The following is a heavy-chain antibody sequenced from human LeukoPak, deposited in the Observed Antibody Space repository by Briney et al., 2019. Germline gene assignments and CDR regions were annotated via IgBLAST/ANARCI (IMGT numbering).Heavy chain of an antibody. CDR3: ARDGTGSYYYDSSGLIVD. Sequence: PSETLSLTCTVSGGSISSYYWTWIRQPPGKGLEWIGYIYYSGSTNYNPSLKSRVTISVDTSKNQFSLKLSSVTAADTAVYYCARDGTGSYYYDSSGLIVDWVQGTLVTVSS. CDR1: GGSISSYY. D-gene: IGHD3-22*01. V-gene: IGHV4-59*12. J-gene: IGHJ4*02. CDR2: IYYSGST.